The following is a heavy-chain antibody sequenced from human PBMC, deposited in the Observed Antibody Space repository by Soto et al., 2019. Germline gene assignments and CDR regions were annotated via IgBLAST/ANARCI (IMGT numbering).Heavy chain of an antibody. J-gene: IGHJ6*02. CDR2: IIPIFGTA. CDR1: GGTFSSYA. D-gene: IGHD2-2*01. CDR3: DRGPDLQRYCRSTSCTYYYYGVDV. V-gene: IGHV1-69*13. Sequence: ASVKVSCKASGGTFSSYAISWVRQAPGRGLEWMGGIIPIFGTANYAQKFQGRVTITADESTSTAYMELSSLRSEDTAVYYCDRGPDLQRYCRSTSCTYYYYGVDVWGQGPTLTV.